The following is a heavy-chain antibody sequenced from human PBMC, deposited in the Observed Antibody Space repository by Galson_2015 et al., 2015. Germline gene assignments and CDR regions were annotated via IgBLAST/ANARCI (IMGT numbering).Heavy chain of an antibody. CDR3: ARDPSPDFWSGYLGQYSDWFDP. V-gene: IGHV1-3*01. D-gene: IGHD3-3*01. CDR1: GYTFTSYA. CDR2: INAGNGNT. Sequence: SVKVSCKASGYTFTSYAMHWVRQAPGQRLEWMGWINAGNGNTKYSQKFQGRATITRDTSASTAYMELSSLRSEDTAVYYCARDPSPDFWSGYLGQYSDWFDPWGQGTLVTVSS. J-gene: IGHJ5*02.